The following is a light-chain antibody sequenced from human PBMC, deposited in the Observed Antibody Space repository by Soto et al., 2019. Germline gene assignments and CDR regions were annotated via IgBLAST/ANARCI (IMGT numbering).Light chain of an antibody. Sequence: IGLTQSPATLSVSPGERATLSCRASQSVSSNLAWYQQKPGQAPRLLINAASRRATGIPDRFSGSGSGMDFTLTISSLQPEDFATYYCQQGYSTPRTFGQGTKVDI. J-gene: IGKJ1*01. CDR2: AAS. CDR1: QSVSSN. CDR3: QQGYSTPRT. V-gene: IGKV3D-15*01.